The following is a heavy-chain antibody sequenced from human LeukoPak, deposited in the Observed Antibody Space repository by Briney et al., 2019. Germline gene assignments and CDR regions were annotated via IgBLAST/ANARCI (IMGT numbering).Heavy chain of an antibody. J-gene: IGHJ5*02. D-gene: IGHD3-10*01. Sequence: SETLSLTCAVCGGSFSGYYWSWIRQPPGKGLEWIGEINHSGSTNYNPSLKSRVTISVDTSKNQFSLKLSSVTAADTAVYYCARESYSGSGSYYTSWFDPWGQGTLVTVSS. CDR3: ARESYSGSGSYYTSWFDP. CDR2: INHSGST. V-gene: IGHV4-34*01. CDR1: GGSFSGYY.